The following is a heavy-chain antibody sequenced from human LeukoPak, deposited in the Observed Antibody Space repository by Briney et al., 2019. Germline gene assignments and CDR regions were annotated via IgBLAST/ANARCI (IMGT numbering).Heavy chain of an antibody. CDR3: ARDRGYDFWSGYYGFDY. V-gene: IGHV3-48*02. D-gene: IGHD3-3*01. CDR1: GFTFSSYS. J-gene: IGHJ4*02. Sequence: PGGSLRLSCAASGFTFSSYSMNWVRQAPGKGLEWVSYISSSSSTIYYADSVKGRFTISRDNAKNSLYLQMNSLRDEDTAVYYCARDRGYDFWSGYYGFDYWGQGTLVTVSS. CDR2: ISSSSSTI.